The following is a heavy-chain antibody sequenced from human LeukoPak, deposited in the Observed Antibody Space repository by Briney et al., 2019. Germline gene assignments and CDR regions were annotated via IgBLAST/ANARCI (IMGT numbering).Heavy chain of an antibody. Sequence: PGGSLRLSCAASGFTFDDYAMHWVRQAPGKGLEWVSLISWDGGSTYYADSVKGRFTISRDNSKNTLYLQMNSLRAEDTAVYYCAKDSPYAYYGSGSYWDYWGQGTLVTVSS. V-gene: IGHV3-43D*03. CDR3: AKDSPYAYYGSGSYWDY. D-gene: IGHD3-10*01. J-gene: IGHJ4*02. CDR1: GFTFDDYA. CDR2: ISWDGGST.